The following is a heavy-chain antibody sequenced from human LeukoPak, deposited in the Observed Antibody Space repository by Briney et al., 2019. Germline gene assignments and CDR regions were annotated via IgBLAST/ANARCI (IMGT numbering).Heavy chain of an antibody. Sequence: GGSLRLSCAASGFTFSSYAMRWVRQAPGKGLEWVSAISGSGGSTYYADSVKGRFTISRDNSKNTLYLQMNSLRAEDTAVYYCAKDQGYCTNGVCLTFDYWGQGTLVTVSS. J-gene: IGHJ4*02. V-gene: IGHV3-23*01. D-gene: IGHD2-8*01. CDR2: ISGSGGST. CDR3: AKDQGYCTNGVCLTFDY. CDR1: GFTFSSYA.